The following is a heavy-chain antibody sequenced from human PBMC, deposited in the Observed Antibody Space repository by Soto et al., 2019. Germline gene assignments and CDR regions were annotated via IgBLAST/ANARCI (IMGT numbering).Heavy chain of an antibody. CDR1: GFTFSSYA. Sequence: GGSLRLSCAASGFTFSSYAMSWVRQAPGEGLEWVSAISGSVGSTYYADSVKGRFTISRDNSKNTLYLQMNSLRAEDTAVYYCAKDSSSGHSFAYWGQGTLVTVSS. CDR3: AKDSSSGHSFAY. D-gene: IGHD6-19*01. J-gene: IGHJ4*02. V-gene: IGHV3-23*01. CDR2: ISGSVGST.